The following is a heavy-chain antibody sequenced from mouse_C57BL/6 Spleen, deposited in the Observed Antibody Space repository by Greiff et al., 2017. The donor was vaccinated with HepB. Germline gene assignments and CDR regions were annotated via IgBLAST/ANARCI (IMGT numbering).Heavy chain of an antibody. V-gene: IGHV1-69*01. J-gene: IGHJ2*01. CDR1: GYTFTSYW. CDR2: IDPSDSYT. CDR3: ARWGDYVGYFDY. D-gene: IGHD2-4*01. Sequence: QVQLKQSGAELVMPGASVKLSCKASGYTFTSYWMHWVKQRPGQGLEWIGEIDPSDSYTNYNQKFKGKSTLTVDKSSSTAYMQLSSLTSEDSAVYYCARWGDYVGYFDYWGQGTTLTVSS.